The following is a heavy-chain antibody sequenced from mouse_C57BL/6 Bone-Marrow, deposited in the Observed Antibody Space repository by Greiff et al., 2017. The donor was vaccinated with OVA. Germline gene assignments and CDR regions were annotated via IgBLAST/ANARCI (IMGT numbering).Heavy chain of an antibody. J-gene: IGHJ2*01. Sequence: QVQLQQPGTELVKPGASVKLSCKASGYTFTSYWMHWVKQRPGQGLEWIGNINPSNGGTNYNEKFKSKATLTVDKSSSTAYMQLSSLTSEDSAVYYGARGGLLRGYFDYWGQGTTLTVSS. CDR1: GYTFTSYW. CDR3: ARGGLLRGYFDY. V-gene: IGHV1-53*01. CDR2: INPSNGGT. D-gene: IGHD1-1*01.